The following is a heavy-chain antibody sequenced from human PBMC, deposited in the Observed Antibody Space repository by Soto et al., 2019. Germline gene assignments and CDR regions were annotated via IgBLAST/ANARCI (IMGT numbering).Heavy chain of an antibody. Sequence: ASVKVSCKASGGTFSSYAISWVRQAPGQGLEWMGIINPSGGSTSYAQKFQGRVTMTKDTSTSTVYMELSSLRSEDTAVYYCASYYYDSSGSIAATGYYGMDVWGQGTTVTVSS. CDR1: GGTFSSYA. CDR3: ASYYYDSSGSIAATGYYGMDV. D-gene: IGHD3-22*01. V-gene: IGHV1-46*01. J-gene: IGHJ6*02. CDR2: INPSGGST.